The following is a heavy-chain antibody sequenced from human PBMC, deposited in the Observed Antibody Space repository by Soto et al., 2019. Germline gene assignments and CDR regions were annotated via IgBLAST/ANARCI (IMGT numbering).Heavy chain of an antibody. D-gene: IGHD6-13*01. CDR1: GFSMRSYY. V-gene: IGHV4-59*08. J-gene: IGHJ4*02. Sequence: PSETLSLTCTVSGFSMRSYYWSWIRQSPGKGLECIGYIFYSGSTNYNPSLKSRVTISVDTSKNQFSLILRSVTAADTAVYYCARLPPISAADTSLFDYWGEGTLVTVSS. CDR2: IFYSGST. CDR3: ARLPPISAADTSLFDY.